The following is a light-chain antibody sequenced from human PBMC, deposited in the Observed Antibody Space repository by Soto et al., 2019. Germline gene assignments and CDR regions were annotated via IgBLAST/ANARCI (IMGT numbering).Light chain of an antibody. J-gene: IGLJ1*01. CDR2: DVT. V-gene: IGLV2-11*01. CDR1: SSDVGGYDY. Sequence: QSVLTQAPAVSGSPGQSVTISCTGTSSDVGGYDYVSWYQQHPGKAPKLLIYDVTKRPSGVPDRFSGSKSGNTASLTISGLQAEDEADFFCCSYGGSFPYVFGTGTKVTVL. CDR3: CSYGGSFPYV.